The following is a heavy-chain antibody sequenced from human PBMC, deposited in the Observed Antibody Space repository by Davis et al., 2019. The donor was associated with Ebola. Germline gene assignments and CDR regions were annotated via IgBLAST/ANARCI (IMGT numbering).Heavy chain of an antibody. CDR1: GGSFSGYY. D-gene: IGHD5-24*01. CDR2: ISSSSSYI. Sequence: ETLSLTCAVYGGSFSGYYWSWVRQAPGKGLEWVSSISSSSSYIYYADSVKGRFTISRDNAKNSLYLQMNSLRAEDTAVYYCARDQGWLHYYGFDYWGQGTLVTVSS. CDR3: ARDQGWLHYYGFDY. V-gene: IGHV3-21*01. J-gene: IGHJ4*02.